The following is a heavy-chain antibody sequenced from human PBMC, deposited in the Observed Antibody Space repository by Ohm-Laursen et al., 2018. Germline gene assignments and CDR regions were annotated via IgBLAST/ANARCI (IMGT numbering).Heavy chain of an antibody. J-gene: IGHJ4*02. CDR2: IWYYGSNK. V-gene: IGHV3-33*01. Sequence: SLRLSCAASGFTFSSYGMHWVRQAPGKGLEWVAVIWYYGSNKYYADSVKGRFTISRDNSKNTLYLQMNSLRAEDTAVYYCAREEVSSGYYLDYWGQGTLVTVSS. CDR3: AREEVSSGYYLDY. CDR1: GFTFSSYG. D-gene: IGHD3-22*01.